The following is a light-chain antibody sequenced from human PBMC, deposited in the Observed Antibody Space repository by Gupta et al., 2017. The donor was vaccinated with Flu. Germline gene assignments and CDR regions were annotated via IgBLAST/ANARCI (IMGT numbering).Light chain of an antibody. J-gene: IGLJ3*02. Sequence: SVLTQPPPASGPPGPRVIISCSGSSSNLQTNYVFWYQQDPGLAPTLLVDRYEERHPVVPDRFSGSKSGTSATLAISGLRAEDDADYYCAARDDTRGGEVFGGGTKVTVL. CDR3: AARDDTRGGEV. CDR1: SSNLQTNY. CDR2: RYE. V-gene: IGLV1-47*01.